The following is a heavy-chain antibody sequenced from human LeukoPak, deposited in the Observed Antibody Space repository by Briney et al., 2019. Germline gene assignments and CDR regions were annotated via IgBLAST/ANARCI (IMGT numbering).Heavy chain of an antibody. J-gene: IGHJ4*02. Sequence: GGSLRLSCAASGFXFSSYAISWVRQAPGKGLERVSAISGSGGSTYYADSVKGRFTISRDNSKNTLYLQMNSLRAEDTAVYYCAKDFLAYCGGDCYFFDYWGQGTLVTVSS. CDR3: AKDFLAYCGGDCYFFDY. V-gene: IGHV3-23*01. D-gene: IGHD2-21*02. CDR2: ISGSGGST. CDR1: GFXFSSYA.